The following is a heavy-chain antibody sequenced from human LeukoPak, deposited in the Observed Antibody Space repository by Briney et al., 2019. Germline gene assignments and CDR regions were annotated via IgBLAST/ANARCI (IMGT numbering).Heavy chain of an antibody. CDR2: ISSNGGST. CDR1: VFTFSRYA. D-gene: IGHD2-2*01. CDR3: VKERYCCRTSCYVFDF. J-gene: IGHJ4*02. Sequence: GGSLRPSCPAAVFTFSRYAMRWVSQAPGKGLEYVSAISSNGGSTYYADSVKGRFTISRDTSENTLYLQMNSLRAEDTAVYYCVKERYCCRTSCYVFDFWCQGTLVTVSS. V-gene: IGHV3-64D*09.